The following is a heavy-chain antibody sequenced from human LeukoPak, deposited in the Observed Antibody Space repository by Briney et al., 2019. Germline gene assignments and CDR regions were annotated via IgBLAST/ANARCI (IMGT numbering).Heavy chain of an antibody. D-gene: IGHD2-2*01. CDR2: INHSGST. Sequence: PSETLSLTCAVYGGSFSGYYWSWIRQPPGKGLEWIGEINHSGSTNYNPSLKGRVTISVDTSKNQFSLKLSSVTAADTAVYYCARGRDCSSTSCNYGMDVWGQGTTVTVSS. V-gene: IGHV4-34*01. CDR3: ARGRDCSSTSCNYGMDV. CDR1: GGSFSGYY. J-gene: IGHJ6*02.